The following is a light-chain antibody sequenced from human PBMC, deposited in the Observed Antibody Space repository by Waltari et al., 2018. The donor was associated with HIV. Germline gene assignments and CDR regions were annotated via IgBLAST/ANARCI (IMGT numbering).Light chain of an antibody. J-gene: IGKJ2*01. CDR2: LGS. V-gene: IGKV2-28*01. CDR1: HSLLHSNGYNY. Sequence: DIVMTQSPLSLPVTPGEPASISCRSSHSLLHSNGYNYLDWYLQQPGQSPQLLIYLGSNRASGVPDRFRGSGSGTDFTLKSSRVEAEDVGGYYCMQTLQTPYIFGQGTKLGIK. CDR3: MQTLQTPYI.